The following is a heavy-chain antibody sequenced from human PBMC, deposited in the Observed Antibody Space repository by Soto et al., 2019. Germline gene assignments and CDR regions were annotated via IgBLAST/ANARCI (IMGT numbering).Heavy chain of an antibody. CDR2: IDHSGSI. Sequence: QVQLQQRGAGLLKPSETLSLTRVVSDESFSGYYWSWIRQPPGKGLEWIGDIDHSGSIHYNPSLKSRLTMSVDTSRKHFSLSLSSVTAADAGTYFCSRGRPPRYWGQGTQVTVSS. J-gene: IGHJ4*02. CDR3: SRGRPPRY. V-gene: IGHV4-34*02. CDR1: DESFSGYY.